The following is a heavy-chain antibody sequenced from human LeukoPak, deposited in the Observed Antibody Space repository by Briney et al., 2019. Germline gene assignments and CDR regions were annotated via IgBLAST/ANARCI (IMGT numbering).Heavy chain of an antibody. CDR2: ISWNSGSI. J-gene: IGHJ6*02. CDR1: GFTFDDYA. Sequence: GRSLRLSCAASGFTFDDYAMHWVRQAPGRGLEWVSGISWNSGSIGYADSVKGRFTISRDNAKNSLYLQMNSLRAEDTALYYCARGVEYYYGMDVWGQGTLVTVSS. D-gene: IGHD5-24*01. CDR3: ARGVEYYYGMDV. V-gene: IGHV3-9*01.